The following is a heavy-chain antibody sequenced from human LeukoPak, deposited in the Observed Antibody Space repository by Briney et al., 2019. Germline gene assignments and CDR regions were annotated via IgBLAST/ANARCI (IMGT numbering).Heavy chain of an antibody. V-gene: IGHV4-59*01. CDR2: ISDSGST. CDR3: ARTTVTTYFDN. D-gene: IGHD4-17*01. CDR1: GGSISSYY. Sequence: SVTLSLTCTVSGGSISSYYWSWIRQPPGKGLEGIAYISDSGSTNYNPSLKSRVTISVDTSKNQFSLKLSSVTAADTAVYYCARTTVTTYFDNWGQGTLVTVSS. J-gene: IGHJ4*02.